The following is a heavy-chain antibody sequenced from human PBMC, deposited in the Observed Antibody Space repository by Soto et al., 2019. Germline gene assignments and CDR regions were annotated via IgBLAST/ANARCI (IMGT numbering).Heavy chain of an antibody. CDR1: GGSISSGGSY. CDR2: IYHSGSF. Sequence: SETLSLTCTVSGGSISSGGSYWNWIRQRPGKGLEWIGYIYHSGSFYYTPSLKGRAIISADTSKNQFALKLSSVTAADTAVYYCARDTAYEFSSSWYFDYWGQRTLVTVSS. D-gene: IGHD6-13*01. CDR3: ARDTAYEFSSSWYFDY. V-gene: IGHV4-31*03. J-gene: IGHJ4*02.